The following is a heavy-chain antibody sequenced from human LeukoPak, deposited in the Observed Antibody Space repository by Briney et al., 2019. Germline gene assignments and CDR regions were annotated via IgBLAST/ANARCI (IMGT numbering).Heavy chain of an antibody. J-gene: IGHJ4*02. CDR1: GFTFSNYA. CDR3: AKGSASARPYYFDY. V-gene: IGHV3-23*01. Sequence: GGSLRLSCAGSGFTFSNYAMSWVRQAPGEGLEWVSAITDSGGSTYHADSVKGRFTISRDNSKNTLYLQMNSLRAEDTAVYYCAKGSASARPYYFDYWGQGTLVSVSS. CDR2: ITDSGGST. D-gene: IGHD2-15*01.